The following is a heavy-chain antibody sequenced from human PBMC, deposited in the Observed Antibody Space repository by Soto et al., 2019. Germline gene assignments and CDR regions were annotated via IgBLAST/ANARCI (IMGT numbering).Heavy chain of an antibody. Sequence: QVQLVESGGGVVQPGRSLRLSCAASGFTFSSYGMHWVRQAPGKGLEWVAVISYDGSNKYYADSVKGRFTISRDNSKNTLYLQMNSLRAEDTAVYYCAKDGGYLAYYCMDVWGQGTTVTVSS. D-gene: IGHD5-18*01. CDR3: AKDGGYLAYYCMDV. J-gene: IGHJ6*02. CDR2: ISYDGSNK. CDR1: GFTFSSYG. V-gene: IGHV3-30*18.